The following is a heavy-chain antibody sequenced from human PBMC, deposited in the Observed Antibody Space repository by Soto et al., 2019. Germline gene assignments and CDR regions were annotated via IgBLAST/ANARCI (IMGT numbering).Heavy chain of an antibody. D-gene: IGHD2-21*01. J-gene: IGHJ6*02. V-gene: IGHV1-18*01. Sequence: ASVKVSCKASGYTFTSYGISWVRQAPGQGLEWMGWISAYNGNTNYAQKLQGRVTMTTDTSTSPAYMELRSLRSDDTAVYYCARDRESPDWDYYYYYGMDVWGQGTTVTVSS. CDR1: GYTFTSYG. CDR3: ARDRESPDWDYYYYYGMDV. CDR2: ISAYNGNT.